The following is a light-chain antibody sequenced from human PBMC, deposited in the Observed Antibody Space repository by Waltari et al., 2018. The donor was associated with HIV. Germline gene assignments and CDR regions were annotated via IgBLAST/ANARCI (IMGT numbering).Light chain of an antibody. V-gene: IGLV1-51*01. CDR3: EIWDNSAGRL. Sequence: QSVLTQPPSVSAAPGQKVTISCSGSSSNIGNYYVSWSQLLPGTTPKVCIYDKDEQPSGIHDRCSSSRSDTSATRGSTGRQTRDEAYYYCEIWDNSAGRLFGGEPRLTVL. J-gene: IGLJ3*02. CDR1: SSNIGNYY. CDR2: DKD.